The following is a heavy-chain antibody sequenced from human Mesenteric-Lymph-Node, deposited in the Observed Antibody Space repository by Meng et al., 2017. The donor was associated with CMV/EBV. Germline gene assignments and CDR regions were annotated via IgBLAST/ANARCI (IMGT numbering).Heavy chain of an antibody. CDR1: GGPFRRYT. CDR2: ILPIFRTP. D-gene: IGHD3-22*01. J-gene: IGHJ1*01. CDR3: AGIPEANSGYFSI. V-gene: IGHV1-69*05. Sequence: ASGGPFRRYTFRWVRQAPGQGLEWLGGILPIFRTPKYAQNFQGRVTVSTDASAATAYMELSSLRSEDTAVYFCAGIPEANSGYFSIWGQGTLVTVSS.